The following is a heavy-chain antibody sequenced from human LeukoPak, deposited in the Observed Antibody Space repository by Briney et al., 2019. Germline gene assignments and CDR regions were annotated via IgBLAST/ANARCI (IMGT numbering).Heavy chain of an antibody. CDR1: GGSISSGGYY. CDR3: ARDEGYTSGFYRDY. J-gene: IGHJ4*02. CDR2: VYYSGSS. Sequence: SETLSLTCTVSGGSISSGGYYWGWLRQPPGKGLEWIGSVYYSGSSYYNPSLKSRVTISVDMSKNHFSLRLNSVTAADTAVYFCARDEGYTSGFYRDYWGQGTLVTVSS. D-gene: IGHD1-1*01. V-gene: IGHV4-39*07.